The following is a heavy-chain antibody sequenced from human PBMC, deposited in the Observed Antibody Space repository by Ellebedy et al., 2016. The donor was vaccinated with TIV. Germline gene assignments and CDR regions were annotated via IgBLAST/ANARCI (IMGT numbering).Heavy chain of an antibody. CDR1: GYTLTELS. Sequence: AASVKVSCKVSGYTLTELSMHWVRQALGKGLEWMGGFDPEDGETIYAQKFQGRVTMTEDTSTDTAYMELSSLRSEDTAVYYCARYFGGHDAFDIWGQGTMVTVSS. V-gene: IGHV1-24*01. D-gene: IGHD3-9*01. CDR2: FDPEDGET. J-gene: IGHJ3*02. CDR3: ARYFGGHDAFDI.